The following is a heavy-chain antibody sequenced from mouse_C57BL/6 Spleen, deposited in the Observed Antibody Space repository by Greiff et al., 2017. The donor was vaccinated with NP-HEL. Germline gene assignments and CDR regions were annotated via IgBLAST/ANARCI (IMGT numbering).Heavy chain of an antibody. D-gene: IGHD2-4*01. CDR3: ARPYDYESYAMDY. Sequence: QVQLQQPGAELVKPGASVKLSCKASGYTFTSYWMHWVKQRPGQGLEWIGMINPNSGSTNSNEKFKSKATLTVDKSSSTAYMQLSSQTSEDSAVDYCARPYDYESYAMDYWGQGTSVTVSS. J-gene: IGHJ4*01. V-gene: IGHV1-64*01. CDR2: INPNSGST. CDR1: GYTFTSYW.